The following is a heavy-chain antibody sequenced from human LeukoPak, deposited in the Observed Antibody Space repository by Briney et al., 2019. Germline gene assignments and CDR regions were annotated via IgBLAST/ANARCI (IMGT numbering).Heavy chain of an antibody. Sequence: SETLSLTCTVSGGSISSRNWWSWVRQPPGKGLEWIGEISHSESTNYNPSLKSRVTISLDKSKNQFSLKLNSVTAADTAVYYCARVSGAMIDYWGQGTLVTDSS. J-gene: IGHJ4*02. CDR2: ISHSEST. D-gene: IGHD3-10*01. CDR3: ARVSGAMIDY. CDR1: GGSISSRNW. V-gene: IGHV4-4*02.